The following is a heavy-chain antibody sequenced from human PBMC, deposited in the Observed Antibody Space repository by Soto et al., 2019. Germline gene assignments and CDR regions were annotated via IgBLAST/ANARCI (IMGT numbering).Heavy chain of an antibody. CDR2: IKQDGSEK. CDR3: ARAVTTVVTQDDYGMDV. Sequence: GGSLRLSCAASGFTFSSYWMSWVRQAPGKGLEWVANIKQDGSEKYYVDSVKGRFTISRDNAKNSLYLQMNNLRAEDTAVYYCARAVTTVVTQDDYGMDVWGQGTTVTVSS. CDR1: GFTFSSYW. D-gene: IGHD4-17*01. V-gene: IGHV3-7*03. J-gene: IGHJ6*02.